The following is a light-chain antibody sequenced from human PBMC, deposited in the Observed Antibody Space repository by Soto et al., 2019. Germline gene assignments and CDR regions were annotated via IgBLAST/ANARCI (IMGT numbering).Light chain of an antibody. J-gene: IGKJ1*01. V-gene: IGKV3-20*01. CDR1: QSVTSSY. CDR2: GAS. CDR3: QQYGSSWT. Sequence: EIVLTQSPGTLSLSPGERATLSCRASQSVTSSYLAWYQQRPGQAPRLLIHGASSRATGVPDRFSGSGSGTDFTLTISRLEPEDFGMYYCQQYGSSWTFGQGTKVEFK.